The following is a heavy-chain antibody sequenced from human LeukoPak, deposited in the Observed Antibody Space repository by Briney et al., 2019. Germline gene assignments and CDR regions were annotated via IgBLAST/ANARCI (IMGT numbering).Heavy chain of an antibody. Sequence: SETLSLTCTVSGGSISSRSYYWGWIRQPPGKELEWIGSIYYSGSTYYNPSLKSRVTISLDMSKNQISLKLTSMTAADTAVYYCARGLWDNGDRFDYWGPGTLVTVSS. V-gene: IGHV4-39*07. D-gene: IGHD4-17*01. CDR1: GGSISSRSYY. CDR2: IYYSGST. CDR3: ARGLWDNGDRFDY. J-gene: IGHJ4*02.